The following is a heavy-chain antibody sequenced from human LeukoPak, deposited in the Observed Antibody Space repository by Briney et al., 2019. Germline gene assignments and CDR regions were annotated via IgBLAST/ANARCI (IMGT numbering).Heavy chain of an antibody. CDR1: GFTFSSYA. CDR3: ARDQGAATWYSSGWYIDY. D-gene: IGHD6-19*01. CDR2: ISSNGGST. J-gene: IGHJ4*02. V-gene: IGHV3-64*01. Sequence: RSGVSLRLSCAASGFTFSSYAMHWVRQAPGKGLECVSAISSNGGSTYYANSVKGRFTISRDKTKNTLYLQKDSLRAEDRAVYYCARDQGAATWYSSGWYIDYWGQRTLVTASS.